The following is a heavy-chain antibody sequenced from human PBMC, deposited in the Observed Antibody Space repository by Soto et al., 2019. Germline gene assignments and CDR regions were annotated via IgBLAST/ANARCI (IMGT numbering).Heavy chain of an antibody. V-gene: IGHV1-18*01. J-gene: IGHJ4*02. CDR1: GYGFTTYG. Sequence: QVHLVQSGAEVKKPGASVKVSCKGSGYGFTTYGITWVRQAPGQGLEWMAWISAHNGNTNYAQKLQGSVTVSRATSTSTAYMELRGLRSGATAVYYCARGRYGDYWGQGALVTVSS. D-gene: IGHD1-1*01. CDR3: ARGRYGDY. CDR2: ISAHNGNT.